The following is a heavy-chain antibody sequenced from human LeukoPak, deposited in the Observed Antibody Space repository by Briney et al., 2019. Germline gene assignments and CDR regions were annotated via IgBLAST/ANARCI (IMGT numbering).Heavy chain of an antibody. V-gene: IGHV3-20*04. Sequence: PGGSLRLSCAASGFTFDDYGMSWVRQAPGKGLEWVSGINWNGGSTGYADSVKGRFTISRDNAKNSLYLQMNSLRAEDTALYYCARLKGIAAAGTLDYWGQGTLVTLSS. J-gene: IGHJ4*02. D-gene: IGHD6-13*01. CDR3: ARLKGIAAAGTLDY. CDR2: INWNGGST. CDR1: GFTFDDYG.